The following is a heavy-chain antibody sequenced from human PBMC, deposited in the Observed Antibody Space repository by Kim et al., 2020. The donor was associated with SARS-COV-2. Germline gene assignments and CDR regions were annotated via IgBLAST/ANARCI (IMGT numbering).Heavy chain of an antibody. D-gene: IGHD3-22*01. V-gene: IGHV3-23*01. CDR1: GFTFSSYA. J-gene: IGHJ4*02. CDR2: ISGSGGST. Sequence: GGSLRLSCAASGFTFSSYAMSWVRQAPGKGLEWVSAISGSGGSTYYADSVKGRFTISRDNSKNTLYLQMNSLRAEDTAVYYCAKDHYYDSSGGYYFDYWGQGALVTVSS. CDR3: AKDHYYDSSGGYYFDY.